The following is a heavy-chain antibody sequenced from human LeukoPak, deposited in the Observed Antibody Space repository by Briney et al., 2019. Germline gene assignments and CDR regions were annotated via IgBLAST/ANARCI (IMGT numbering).Heavy chain of an antibody. CDR3: AKGGSGYGSGSYYYY. J-gene: IGHJ4*02. V-gene: IGHV3-23*01. Sequence: GGSLRLSCAASGFTFSTDWMHWVRQAPGKGLEWVSAISGSGGSTYYADSVKGRFTISRDNSKNTLYLQMNSLRAEDTAVYYCAKGGSGYGSGSYYYYWGQGTLVTVSS. D-gene: IGHD3-10*01. CDR2: ISGSGGST. CDR1: GFTFSTDW.